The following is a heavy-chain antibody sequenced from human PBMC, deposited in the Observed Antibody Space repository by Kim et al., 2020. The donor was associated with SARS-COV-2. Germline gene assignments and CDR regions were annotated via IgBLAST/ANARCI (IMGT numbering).Heavy chain of an antibody. CDR1: GFNFEDYA. CDR2: IHWNGDNL. V-gene: IGHV3-20*04. D-gene: IGHD3-10*01. J-gene: IGHJ6*02. Sequence: GGSLRLSCVASGFNFEDYAMIWVREGPGKGLEWVAGIHWNGDNLRYADSVKGRFVVSRDNAKNSLYLQMNTLRAEDTALYFCARNLGFGELHYNYGLDVWGQGTTVTVSS. CDR3: ARNLGFGELHYNYGLDV.